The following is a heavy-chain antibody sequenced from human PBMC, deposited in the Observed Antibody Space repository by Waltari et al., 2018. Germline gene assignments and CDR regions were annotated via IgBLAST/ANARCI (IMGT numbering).Heavy chain of an antibody. J-gene: IGHJ3*02. D-gene: IGHD6-19*01. V-gene: IGHV3-9*03. CDR3: AKDGRSSSGWHAFDI. CDR2: ISWNSGSI. Sequence: EVQLEESGGGLVQPGRSLRLSCAASGFTFADYAMHWVRQAPGKGLEWVSGISWNSGSIGYADSVKGRFTISRDNAKNSLYLQMNSLRAEDMALYYCAKDGRSSSGWHAFDIWGQGTMVTVSS. CDR1: GFTFADYA.